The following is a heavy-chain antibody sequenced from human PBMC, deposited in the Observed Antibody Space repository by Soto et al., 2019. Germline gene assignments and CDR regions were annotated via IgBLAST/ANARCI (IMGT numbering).Heavy chain of an antibody. J-gene: IGHJ6*02. CDR3: ARPEYSSSSYGMDV. D-gene: IGHD6-6*01. Sequence: GGSLRLSCAASGFTFRSYSMNWVRQAPGKGLEWVSYISSSSSTIYYADSVKGRFTISRDNAKNSLYLQMNSLRDEDTAVYYCARPEYSSSSYGMDVWGQGTTVTVSS. CDR1: GFTFRSYS. CDR2: ISSSSSTI. V-gene: IGHV3-48*02.